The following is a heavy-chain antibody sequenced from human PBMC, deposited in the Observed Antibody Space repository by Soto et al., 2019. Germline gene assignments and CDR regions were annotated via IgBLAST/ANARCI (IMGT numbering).Heavy chain of an antibody. CDR3: ADTTRLVTVTSGVHYYYMDV. J-gene: IGHJ6*03. CDR2: FYWDDDK. V-gene: IGHV2-5*02. Sequence: QITLKESGPTLVKPTQTLALTCTFSGFSLSTTGVAVGWIRQPPGKALECLALFYWDDDKRYSPSLKSRLTIMNDPSKNQVDLIMTNMDPVDTATYYCADTTRLVTVTSGVHYYYMDVWGKGTTVTVSS. D-gene: IGHD4-17*01. CDR1: GFSLSTTGVA.